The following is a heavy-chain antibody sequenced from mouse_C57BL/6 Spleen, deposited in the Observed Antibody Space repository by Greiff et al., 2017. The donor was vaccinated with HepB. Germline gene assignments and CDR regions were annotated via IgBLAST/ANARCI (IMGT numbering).Heavy chain of an antibody. CDR1: GYAFSSYW. CDR3: AIYYGDHGAMDY. CDR2: IYPGDGDT. Sequence: VQLQQSGAELVKPGASVKISCKASGYAFSSYWMNWVKQRPGKGLEWIGQIYPGDGDTKYNGKFKGKATLTADKSSSTAYLQLSSLTYEDSAGYYCAIYYGDHGAMDYWGQGTSVTVSS. J-gene: IGHJ4*01. D-gene: IGHD2-13*01. V-gene: IGHV1-80*01.